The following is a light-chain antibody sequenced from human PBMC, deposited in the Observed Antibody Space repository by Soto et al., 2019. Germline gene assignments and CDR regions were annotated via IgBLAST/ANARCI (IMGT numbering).Light chain of an antibody. V-gene: IGLV2-23*02. J-gene: IGLJ1*01. Sequence: TGTSSDVGTYNLVSWYQQYPGKAPRLMIYEVTKRPSGVSNRFSGSKSGNTASLTISGLQPEDEADYYCCSYAGSSSSIFGTGTKVTVL. CDR3: CSYAGSSSSI. CDR2: EVT. CDR1: SSDVGTYNL.